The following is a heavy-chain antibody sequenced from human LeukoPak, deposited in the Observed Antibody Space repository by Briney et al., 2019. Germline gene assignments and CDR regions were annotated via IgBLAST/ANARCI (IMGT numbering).Heavy chain of an antibody. CDR1: GGTFSSYV. J-gene: IGHJ5*02. D-gene: IGHD3-10*01. CDR3: ARVFPPINGYGSGSYSFLGSLDP. Sequence: EASVKVSCKASGGTFSSYVFIWVRQPPGQGLGWMGGIIPIFGTANYAQKFQGRVTITADESTSTTYMELSSLRSEDTAVYYCARVFPPINGYGSGSYSFLGSLDPWGQGTLVTVSS. V-gene: IGHV1-69*13. CDR2: IIPIFGTA.